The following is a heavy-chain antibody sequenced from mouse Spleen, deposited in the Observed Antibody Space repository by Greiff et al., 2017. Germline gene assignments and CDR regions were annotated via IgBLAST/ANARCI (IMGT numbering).Heavy chain of an antibody. Sequence: EVQVVESGGGLVKLGGSLKLSCAASGFTFSSYAMSWVRQTPEKRLEWVATISSGGGNTYYPDSVKGRFTISRDNAKNTLYLQMSSLKSEDTAMYYCARQLRDYYAMDYWGQGTSVTVSS. D-gene: IGHD1-1*01. CDR1: GFTFSSYA. V-gene: IGHV5-9-3*01. CDR3: ARQLRDYYAMDY. J-gene: IGHJ4*01. CDR2: ISSGGGNT.